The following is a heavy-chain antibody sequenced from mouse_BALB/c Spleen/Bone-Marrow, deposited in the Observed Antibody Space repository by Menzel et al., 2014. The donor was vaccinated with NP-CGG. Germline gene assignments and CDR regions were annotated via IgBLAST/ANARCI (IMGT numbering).Heavy chain of an antibody. CDR3: ARYGNYCYAMDY. V-gene: IGHV14-3*02. CDR2: IDPANGNT. D-gene: IGHD2-1*01. CDR1: GFNIKDTY. J-gene: IGHJ4*01. Sequence: VQLQQSGAELVKPGASVKLSCTASGFNIKDTYMHWVKQRPEQGLEWIGRIDPANGNTKYDPKFQGKATITADTSSDTAYLQLSSLTSEDTAVYYSARYGNYCYAMDYWGQGTSVTVSS.